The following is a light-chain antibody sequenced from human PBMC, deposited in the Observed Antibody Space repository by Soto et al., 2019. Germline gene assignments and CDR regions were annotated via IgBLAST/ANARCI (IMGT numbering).Light chain of an antibody. CDR3: QQYGSLQAT. CDR1: QSVSSSY. V-gene: IGKV3-20*01. CDR2: GAS. Sequence: EIVLTQSPGTLSWSPGERSTLSCRASQSVSSSYLAWYQQKPGQAPRLLIYGASSRATGIPDRFSGSGSGTDFTLTISILEPEDFAVYYCQQYGSLQATFSGGTKLDIK. J-gene: IGKJ4*01.